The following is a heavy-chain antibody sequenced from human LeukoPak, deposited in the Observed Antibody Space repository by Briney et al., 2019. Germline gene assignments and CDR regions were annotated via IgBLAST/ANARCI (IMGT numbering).Heavy chain of an antibody. CDR3: ARRGYCATTTCYRLFDY. D-gene: IGHD2-2*01. CDR1: GYSFTSYW. CDR2: IYPGDSDT. J-gene: IGHJ4*02. Sequence: GESLKISCKGSGYSFTSYWIGWVRQMPGKGLEWMEIIYPGDSDTRYSPSFQGQVTISADKSITTAYLQWSSLKASDTAMYYCARRGYCATTTCYRLFDYWGQGTLVTVSS. V-gene: IGHV5-51*01.